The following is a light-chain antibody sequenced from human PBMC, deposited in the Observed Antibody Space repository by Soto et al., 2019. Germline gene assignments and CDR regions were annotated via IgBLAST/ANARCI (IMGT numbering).Light chain of an antibody. CDR2: GAS. CDR3: QQYHNWPPIT. J-gene: IGKJ5*01. Sequence: EIVLTQSPGTLSLSPGERVTLSCRASQSVSSHLAWYQHKPGQAPRLLIYGASTRASGIPARFSGSGSETDFTLTISSLQSEDSAVYYCQQYHNWPPITFGQGTRLEIK. CDR1: QSVSSH. V-gene: IGKV3-15*01.